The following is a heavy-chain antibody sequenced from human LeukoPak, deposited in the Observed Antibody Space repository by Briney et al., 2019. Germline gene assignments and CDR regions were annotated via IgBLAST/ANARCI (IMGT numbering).Heavy chain of an antibody. CDR3: ARGYSYGYPPDYYFDY. CDR1: GYTFYYYG. J-gene: IGHJ4*02. V-gene: IGHV1-2*02. Sequence: ASVKVSCKASGYTFYYYGISWVRQAPGQGLEWMGWINPKNGGSNSAQKFQGRVTMTRDTSINTAYMELSRLRSDDTAVYYCARGYSYGYPPDYYFDYWGQGTLVTVSS. CDR2: INPKNGGS. D-gene: IGHD5-18*01.